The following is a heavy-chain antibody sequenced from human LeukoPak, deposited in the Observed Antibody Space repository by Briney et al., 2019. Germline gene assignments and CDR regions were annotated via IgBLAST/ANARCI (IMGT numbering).Heavy chain of an antibody. CDR2: IIPILGIA. Sequence: GASVKVSCKASGGTFSSYAISWVRQAPGRGLEWMGRIIPILGIANYAQKFQGRVTITADKSTSTAYMELSSLRSEDTAVYYCAREVVSWFDPWGQGTLVTVSS. J-gene: IGHJ5*02. CDR3: AREVVSWFDP. D-gene: IGHD2-2*01. CDR1: GGTFSSYA. V-gene: IGHV1-69*04.